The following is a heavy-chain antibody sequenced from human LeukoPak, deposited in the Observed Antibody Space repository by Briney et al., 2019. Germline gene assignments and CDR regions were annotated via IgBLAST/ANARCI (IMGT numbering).Heavy chain of an antibody. D-gene: IGHD3-16*01. Sequence: GGPLRLSCAASGFPFTTFEMNWVRQAPGKGLEWVSFMNGPGSEIYYTDSVKGRFTISRDNAKNSLYLQMNSLRVEDTAVYYCVGGGLKFFDYWGRGTLVTVSS. V-gene: IGHV3-48*03. CDR1: GFPFTTFE. CDR3: VGGGLKFFDY. J-gene: IGHJ4*02. CDR2: MNGPGSEI.